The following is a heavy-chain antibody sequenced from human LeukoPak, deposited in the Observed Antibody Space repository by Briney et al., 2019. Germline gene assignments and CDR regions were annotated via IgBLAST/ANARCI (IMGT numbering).Heavy chain of an antibody. J-gene: IGHJ4*02. D-gene: IGHD3-22*01. CDR1: GGTFSSYA. Sequence: GASVKVSCKASGGTFSSYAISWVRQAPGQGLKWMGGIIPIFGTANYAQKFQGRVTITADESTSTAYMELSSLRSEDTAVYYCASGRTYYYDSSGYGVDYWGQGTLVTVSS. CDR3: ASGRTYYYDSSGYGVDY. CDR2: IIPIFGTA. V-gene: IGHV1-69*13.